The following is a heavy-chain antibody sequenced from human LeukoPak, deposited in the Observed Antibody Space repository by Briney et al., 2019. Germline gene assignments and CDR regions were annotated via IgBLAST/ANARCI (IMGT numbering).Heavy chain of an antibody. V-gene: IGHV4-34*01. D-gene: IGHD3-10*01. J-gene: IGHJ6*03. Sequence: SETLSLTCAVYGGSFSGYYWSWIRQPPGKGLEWLGEINHSGSTNYNPSLKSRVTISVDTSKNQFSLKLSSVTAADTAVYYCARRRITMVRGDHSYYYYYYMDVWGKGTTVTISS. CDR1: GGSFSGYY. CDR3: ARRRITMVRGDHSYYYYYYMDV. CDR2: INHSGST.